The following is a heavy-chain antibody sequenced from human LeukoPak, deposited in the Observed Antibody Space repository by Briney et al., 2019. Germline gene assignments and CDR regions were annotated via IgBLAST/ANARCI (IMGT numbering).Heavy chain of an antibody. J-gene: IGHJ4*02. CDR2: INHSGST. CDR3: ARGVRYCSSTSCYESLYYFDY. Sequence: SETLSLTCAVYGGSFSGYYWSWIRQPPGKGLEWIGEINHSGSTNYNPSLESRVTISVDTSKNQFSLELSSVTAADTAVYYCARGVRYCSSTSCYESLYYFDYWGQGTLVTVSS. V-gene: IGHV4-34*01. CDR1: GGSFSGYY. D-gene: IGHD2-2*01.